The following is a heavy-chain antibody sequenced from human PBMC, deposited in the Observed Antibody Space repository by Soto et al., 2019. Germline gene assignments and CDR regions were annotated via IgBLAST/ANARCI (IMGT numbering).Heavy chain of an antibody. J-gene: IGHJ6*02. CDR1: GFTFNTYV. CDR2: ILYDGTNK. Sequence: GGSLRLSXAASGFTFNTYVRHWVRQAPGEGLEWVAVILYDGTNKYYRDSVQGRFTVSRDNSKNTLYLLMNSLRPEDTAVYYCAKVSDRHYAMDVWGQGTTVTVSS. V-gene: IGHV3-30*18. CDR3: AKVSDRHYAMDV.